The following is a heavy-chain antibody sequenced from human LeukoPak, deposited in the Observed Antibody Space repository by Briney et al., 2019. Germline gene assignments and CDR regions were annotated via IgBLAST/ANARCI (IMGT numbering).Heavy chain of an antibody. CDR3: ARGLKDYYDSSGYYFLP. CDR2: IYYTGSS. J-gene: IGHJ5*02. CDR1: GGSVSDYY. Sequence: SETLSLTCTVSGGSVSDYYWSWIRQSPGKGLEWIGYIYYTGSSSYNPSLRSRVTISADTSKNQFSLKLSSVTAADTAVYYCARGLKDYYDSSGYYFLPWGQGTLVTVSS. D-gene: IGHD3-22*01. V-gene: IGHV4-59*02.